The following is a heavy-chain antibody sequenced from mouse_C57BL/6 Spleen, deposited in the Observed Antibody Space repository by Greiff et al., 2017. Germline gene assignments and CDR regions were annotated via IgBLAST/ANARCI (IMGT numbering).Heavy chain of an antibody. J-gene: IGHJ4*01. V-gene: IGHV1-69*01. CDR2: IDPSDSYT. CDR1: GYTFTSYW. CDR3: ARDTAVDISLYAMDY. Sequence: QVHVKQPGPELVMPGASVKLSCKASGYTFTSYWMHWVKQRPGQGLEWIGEIDPSDSYTNYNKKFKGKSTLTVDKSSSTAYMQLSSLTSEDSAVYYCARDTAVDISLYAMDYWGQGTSVTVSS. D-gene: IGHD1-1*01.